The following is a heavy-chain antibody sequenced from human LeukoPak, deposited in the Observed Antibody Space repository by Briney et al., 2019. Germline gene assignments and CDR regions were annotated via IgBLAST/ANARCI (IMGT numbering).Heavy chain of an antibody. CDR3: ARVSQFPGISSDY. D-gene: IGHD2-21*01. J-gene: IGHJ4*02. CDR1: GFTFSNHW. CDR2: INSDGTTT. Sequence: GGSLRLSCATSGFTFSNHWMHWVRQAPGKGLVWVSRINSDGTTTDYADSVKGRFTASRDNAENTLYLQMNSLRAEDTAVYYCARVSQFPGISSDYWGQGSLVTVSS. V-gene: IGHV3-74*01.